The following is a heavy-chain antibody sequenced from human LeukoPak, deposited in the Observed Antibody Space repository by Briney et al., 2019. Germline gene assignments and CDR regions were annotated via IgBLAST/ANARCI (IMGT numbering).Heavy chain of an antibody. CDR3: AKEPPRDYDSSGYSGD. Sequence: SCKASGYTFSSYEMNWVRQAPGKGLEWVSYISSSGSTIYYADSVKGRFTISRDNSKNTLYLQMNSLRAEDTAVYYCAKEPPRDYDSSGYSGDWGQGTPVTVSS. J-gene: IGHJ4*02. CDR1: GYTFSSYE. CDR2: ISSSGSTI. V-gene: IGHV3-48*03. D-gene: IGHD3-22*01.